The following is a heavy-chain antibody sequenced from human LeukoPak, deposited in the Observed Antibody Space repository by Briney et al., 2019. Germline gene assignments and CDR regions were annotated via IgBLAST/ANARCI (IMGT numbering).Heavy chain of an antibody. Sequence: GGSLRLSCAASGFTFSSFTMNWARQVPGKGLEWISYISLGNSTMFYADSVKGRFTISRDNAKNSLYLQMNSLRDDDTAVYYCARLSVTPDAFDIWGQGTMVTVSS. CDR1: GFTFSSFT. J-gene: IGHJ3*02. D-gene: IGHD4-17*01. CDR3: ARLSVTPDAFDI. CDR2: ISLGNSTM. V-gene: IGHV3-48*02.